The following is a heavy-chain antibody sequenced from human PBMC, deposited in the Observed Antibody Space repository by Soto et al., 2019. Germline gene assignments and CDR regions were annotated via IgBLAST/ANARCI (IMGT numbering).Heavy chain of an antibody. V-gene: IGHV3-30*18. D-gene: IGHD2-15*01. CDR2: ISFDGISR. Sequence: QVQLVESGGGGVQPGGSLRLSCAASGFTFSNYAMHWVRQAPGKGLEWVAIISFDGISRFYRDSVKGRFTISRDNSKNTLYLEMSSLRVEDTALSFCAKDLAYCSGGSCYQHDGSYNWGQGTLVTVSS. CDR3: AKDLAYCSGGSCYQHDGSYN. J-gene: IGHJ4*02. CDR1: GFTFSNYA.